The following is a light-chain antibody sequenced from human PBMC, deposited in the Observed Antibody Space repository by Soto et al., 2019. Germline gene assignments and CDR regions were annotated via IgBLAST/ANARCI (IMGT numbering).Light chain of an antibody. Sequence: NFMLTQPHSVSASPGKTVIISCTRSSGSIASNYVQWYQQRPGSSPTTVIYEDNQRPSGVPDRFSRSIDSSSNSASLTISGLETEDEADYYCQSYDSTNQVFGGGTKLTVL. CDR1: SGSIASNY. J-gene: IGLJ3*02. CDR2: EDN. V-gene: IGLV6-57*01. CDR3: QSYDSTNQV.